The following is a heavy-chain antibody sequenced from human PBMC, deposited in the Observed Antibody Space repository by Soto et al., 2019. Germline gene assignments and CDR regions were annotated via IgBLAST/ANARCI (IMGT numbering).Heavy chain of an antibody. V-gene: IGHV3-23*01. Sequence: SLRLSCAASGFTFSSYAITWVRQAPGKGLEWVSSISSSGGSTKYADSVKGRFTISRDNSKNTLYLQMNSLRAEDTAVYYCAKESRGGRYYYGVDVWGQGTTVTVSS. D-gene: IGHD3-10*01. J-gene: IGHJ6*02. CDR1: GFTFSSYA. CDR3: AKESRGGRYYYGVDV. CDR2: ISSSGGST.